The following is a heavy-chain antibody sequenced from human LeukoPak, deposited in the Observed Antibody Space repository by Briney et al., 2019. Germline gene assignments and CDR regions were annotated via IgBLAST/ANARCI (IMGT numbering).Heavy chain of an antibody. D-gene: IGHD2-8*01. CDR3: ARDSVLMVYATPNDAFDI. V-gene: IGHV1-69*05. CDR1: GGTFRSYA. CDR2: IIPIFGTA. J-gene: IGHJ3*02. Sequence: ASVKVSXKASGGTFRSYAISWVRQAPGQGLEWMGRIIPIFGTANYAQKFQGRVTITTDESTSTAYMELSSLRSEDTAVYYCARDSVLMVYATPNDAFDIWGQGTMVTVSS.